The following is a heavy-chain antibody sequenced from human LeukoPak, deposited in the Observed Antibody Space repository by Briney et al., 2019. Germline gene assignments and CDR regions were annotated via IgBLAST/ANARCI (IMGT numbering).Heavy chain of an antibody. CDR3: ARVAAKTVDY. CDR1: GGSFSGYY. CDR2: IYYSGST. V-gene: IGHV4-34*01. Sequence: SETLSLTCAVYGGSFSGYYWSWIRQPPGKGLEWIGSIYYSGSTNYNPSPKSRVTISVDTSKNQFSLKLSSVTAADTAVYYCARVAAKTVDYWGQGTLVTVSS. J-gene: IGHJ4*02. D-gene: IGHD2-15*01.